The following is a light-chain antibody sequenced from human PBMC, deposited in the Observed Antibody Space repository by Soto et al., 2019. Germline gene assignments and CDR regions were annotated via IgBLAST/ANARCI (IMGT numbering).Light chain of an antibody. CDR3: QQRSDWPLS. V-gene: IGKV3-11*01. CDR1: QSVGSQ. Sequence: EIVLTQSPGTLSLSPGESATLSCRASQSVGSQLAWYQQKPGKAPRLLIYEASNRATGIPARFSGSGSGTDFTLTISSLEPEDFALYYCQQRSDWPLSFGGGTQVEIK. J-gene: IGKJ4*01. CDR2: EAS.